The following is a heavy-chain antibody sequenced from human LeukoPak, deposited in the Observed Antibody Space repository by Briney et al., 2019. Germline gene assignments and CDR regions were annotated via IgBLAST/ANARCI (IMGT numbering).Heavy chain of an antibody. V-gene: IGHV5-51*01. J-gene: IGHJ4*02. D-gene: IGHD6-13*01. CDR2: IYPDDSDT. CDR1: GYSFSNYW. Sequence: GESLKISCKGSGYSFSNYWIGWVRQMPGKGLEWMGIIYPDDSDTRYSPSFQGQVTISADKSISTAYLQWSSLKASDTAMYYCARATGYSSSGSFDYWGQGTLVTVSS. CDR3: ARATGYSSSGSFDY.